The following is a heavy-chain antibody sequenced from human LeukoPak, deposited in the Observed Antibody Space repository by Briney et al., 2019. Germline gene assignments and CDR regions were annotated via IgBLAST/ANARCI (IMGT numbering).Heavy chain of an antibody. J-gene: IGHJ4*02. CDR2: INSDGSST. CDR3: ATSRTFDY. CDR1: GFTFSSYW. V-gene: IGHV3-74*01. Sequence: GGSLRLSCAASGFTFSSYWMHWVRQSPGKGLVWVSGINSDGSSTTYADSVKGRFTISRDNAKITVYLQMNSLRAEDTAVYHCATSRTFDYWGQGTLATVSS.